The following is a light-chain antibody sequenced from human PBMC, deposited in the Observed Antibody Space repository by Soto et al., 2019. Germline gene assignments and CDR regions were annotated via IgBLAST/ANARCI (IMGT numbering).Light chain of an antibody. J-gene: IGKJ4*01. V-gene: IGKV3-15*01. CDR1: QSLYNN. CDR2: HAS. Sequence: EIVMTQSPATLSVSPGERATLSCRASQSLYNNLAWYQQIPGQAPRLLIYHASTRATDISARFSGSGSGTEFTLTISSLQSEDFAVYYCQQYNNWPLTFGGGTKVEIK. CDR3: QQYNNWPLT.